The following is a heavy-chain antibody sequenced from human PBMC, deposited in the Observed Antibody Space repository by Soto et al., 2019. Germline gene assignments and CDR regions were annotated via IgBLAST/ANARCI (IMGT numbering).Heavy chain of an antibody. V-gene: IGHV5-51*01. D-gene: IGHD3-9*01. CDR2: IYPYDSET. CDR3: ARGLRYFESLSYTYYFDY. CDR1: GYTFTDYW. J-gene: IGHJ4*02. Sequence: GESLKISCRTSGYTFTDYWIAWVRQMPGRGLEWMGIIYPYDSETTYGPSLQGQVTISADKSTNTAYLHLSGLKASDTGMYYCARGLRYFESLSYTYYFDYWGQGTQVTVSS.